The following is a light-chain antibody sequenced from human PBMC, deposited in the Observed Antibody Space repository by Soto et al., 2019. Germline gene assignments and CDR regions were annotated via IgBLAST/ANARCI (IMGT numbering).Light chain of an antibody. J-gene: IGKJ1*01. V-gene: IGKV3-15*01. CDR2: GAS. CDR3: QQYNNSWT. CDR1: QSVSNN. Sequence: EIVMTQSPATLSVSPGDRATLSCRASQSVSNNLAWYQKKPGQAPRLLIYGASTRATGIPARFSGSGSGTEFPLTISSLQSEDVAFYYCQQYNNSWTFGQGTRVDIK.